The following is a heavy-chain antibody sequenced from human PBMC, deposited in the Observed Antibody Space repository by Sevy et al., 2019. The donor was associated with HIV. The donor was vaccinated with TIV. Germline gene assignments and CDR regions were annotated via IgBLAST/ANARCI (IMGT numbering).Heavy chain of an antibody. CDR3: ARGNSNYAY. CDR2: IYPGDSDT. J-gene: IGHJ4*02. Sequence: GESLKISCKGSGYSFTTYCIAWVRQLPGKGLEWMGIIYPGDSDTRYSPSFQGRVTISADKSISTAYLQWSSLKASDSAMYYCARGNSNYAYWGQGTLVTVSS. V-gene: IGHV5-51*01. D-gene: IGHD4-4*01. CDR1: GYSFTTYC.